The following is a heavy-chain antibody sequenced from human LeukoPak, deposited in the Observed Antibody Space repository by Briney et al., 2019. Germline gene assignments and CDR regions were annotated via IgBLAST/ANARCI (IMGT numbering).Heavy chain of an antibody. V-gene: IGHV5-51*01. CDR2: IYPDDSDT. Sequence: GESLKITCKGSGYRFNAYWIAWVRQMPGKGLEWMGIIYPDDSDTRYSPSFQGQVTISADKSVRTAYLQWSSLKASDTAMYYCARPNITSYYDSRGYDAFDVWGQGTMVTVSS. D-gene: IGHD3-22*01. CDR3: ARPNITSYYDSRGYDAFDV. J-gene: IGHJ3*01. CDR1: GYRFNAYW.